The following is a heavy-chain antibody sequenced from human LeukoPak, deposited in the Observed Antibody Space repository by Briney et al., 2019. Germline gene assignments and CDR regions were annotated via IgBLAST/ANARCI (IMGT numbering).Heavy chain of an antibody. V-gene: IGHV4-59*01. D-gene: IGHD6-19*01. CDR2: IYYSGST. CDR1: GGSFSGYY. Sequence: PSETLSLTCAVYGGSFSGYYWSWIRQPPGKGLEWIGYIYYSGSTNYNPSLKSRVTISVDTSKNQFSLKLSSVTAADTAVYYCARLGEQWLASFDYWGQGTLVTVSS. J-gene: IGHJ4*02. CDR3: ARLGEQWLASFDY.